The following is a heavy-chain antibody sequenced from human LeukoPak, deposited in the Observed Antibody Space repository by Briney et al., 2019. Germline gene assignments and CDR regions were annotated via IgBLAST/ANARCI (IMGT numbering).Heavy chain of an antibody. CDR3: VRASGSFDY. J-gene: IGHJ4*02. CDR2: IWSDGSNK. CDR1: GFTFSDYG. V-gene: IGHV3-33*01. Sequence: TGGSLRLSCAASGFTFSDYGIHRVRQAPGKGLEWVAVIWSDGSNKYYADSVKGRFTISRDNSKKTLYLQMNSLRVEDTAVYYCVRASGSFDYWGQGTLVTVSS. D-gene: IGHD3-10*01.